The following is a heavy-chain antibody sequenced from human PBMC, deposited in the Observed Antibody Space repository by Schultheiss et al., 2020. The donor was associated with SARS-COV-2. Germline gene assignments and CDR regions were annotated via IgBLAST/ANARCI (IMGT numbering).Heavy chain of an antibody. CDR2: ISGSGGST. D-gene: IGHD3-22*01. CDR1: GFTFSSYW. Sequence: GGSLRLSCAASGFTFSSYWMSWVRQAPGKGLEWVSGISGSGGSTYYADSVKGRFTISRDNSKNTLYLQMSSLRAEDTAVYYCARDSAWRYYGDDAFDIWGQGTMVTVSS. V-gene: IGHV3-23*01. CDR3: ARDSAWRYYGDDAFDI. J-gene: IGHJ3*02.